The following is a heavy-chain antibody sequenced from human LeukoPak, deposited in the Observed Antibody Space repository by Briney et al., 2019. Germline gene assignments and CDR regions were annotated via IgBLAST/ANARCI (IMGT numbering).Heavy chain of an antibody. Sequence: GGSLRLSCAASGFTFSSYWMSWVRQAPGKGLEWVTNIKQDGSEKYYVDSVKGRFTISRDNAKNSLYLQMNSLRAEDTAVYYCARDFTVTRGTWFDPWGQGTLVTVSS. CDR1: GFTFSSYW. CDR3: ARDFTVTRGTWFDP. J-gene: IGHJ5*02. D-gene: IGHD4-17*01. CDR2: IKQDGSEK. V-gene: IGHV3-7*01.